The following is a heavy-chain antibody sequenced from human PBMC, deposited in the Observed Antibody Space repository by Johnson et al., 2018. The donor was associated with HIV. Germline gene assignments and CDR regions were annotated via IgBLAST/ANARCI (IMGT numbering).Heavy chain of an antibody. CDR3: AKGGGGYCSSTSCYAFDI. J-gene: IGHJ3*02. V-gene: IGHV3-30*02. CDR1: GFTFSNYG. Sequence: QVQLVESGGGVVQPGGSLRLSCAASGFTFSNYGMHWVRQAPGKGLEWVAFIRYDGSSKYYADSVKGRFTISRDNSKNTLYLQMNSLRAEDTAVYYCAKGGGGYCSSTSCYAFDIWGQGTMVTVSS. CDR2: IRYDGSSK. D-gene: IGHD2-2*01.